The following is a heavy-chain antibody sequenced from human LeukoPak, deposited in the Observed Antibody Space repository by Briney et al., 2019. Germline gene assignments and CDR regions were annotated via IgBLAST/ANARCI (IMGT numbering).Heavy chain of an antibody. CDR3: ARGGYGDYAFDI. Sequence: PGGSLRLSCAASGFTFSNYGMSWVRQAPGKGLEWVSFISGNGGMTLYEDSVKGRFTISRDNSKNTLYLQMNSLRAEDTAVYYCARGGYGDYAFDIWGQGTMVTVSS. V-gene: IGHV3-23*01. D-gene: IGHD4-17*01. CDR2: ISGNGGMT. CDR1: GFTFSNYG. J-gene: IGHJ3*02.